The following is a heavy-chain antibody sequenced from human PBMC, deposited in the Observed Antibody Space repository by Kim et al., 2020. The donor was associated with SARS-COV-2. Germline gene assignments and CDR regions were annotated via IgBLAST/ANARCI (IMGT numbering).Heavy chain of an antibody. CDR2: RSDT. V-gene: IGHV3-48*02. CDR3: AGGHFEY. J-gene: IGHJ4*02. Sequence: RSDTYYVDSVKGRFTISGDIAKNSLSLQMNSLRDEETAVYYCAGGHFEYWGQGILVTVSS.